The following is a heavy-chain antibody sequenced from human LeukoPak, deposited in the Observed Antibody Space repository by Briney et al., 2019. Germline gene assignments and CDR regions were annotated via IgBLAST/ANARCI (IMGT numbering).Heavy chain of an antibody. CDR3: ARDGEEQVAGTAKNYNGMDV. J-gene: IGHJ6*02. D-gene: IGHD6-19*01. CDR2: IAPSGGKT. CDR1: GYPFTRHY. Sequence: ASVKVSCKASGYPFTRHYIQWVRQAPGQVLEWMGIIAPSGGKTNYAQNFQGRVNMTRDTSTNTVYMELSSLRPEDTALYYCARDGEEQVAGTAKNYNGMDVWGQGTTVTVSS. V-gene: IGHV1-46*01.